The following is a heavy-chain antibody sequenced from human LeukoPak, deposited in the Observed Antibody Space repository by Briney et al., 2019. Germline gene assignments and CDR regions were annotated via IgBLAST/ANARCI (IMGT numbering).Heavy chain of an antibody. V-gene: IGHV7-4-1*02. Sequence: WASVKVSCKASGYIFTSHGMNWVRQAPGQGLEWMGWINTNTGNPMYAQGFTGRFVFSLDTSVSTAYLEISSLKGEDTAVYYCARAAPGRDGGDDFDYWGQGTLVTVSS. CDR1: GYIFTSHG. D-gene: IGHD6-13*01. J-gene: IGHJ4*02. CDR2: INTNTGNP. CDR3: ARAAPGRDGGDDFDY.